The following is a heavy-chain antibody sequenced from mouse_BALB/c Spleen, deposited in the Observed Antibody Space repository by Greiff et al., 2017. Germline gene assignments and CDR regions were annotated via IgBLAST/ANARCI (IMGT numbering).Heavy chain of an antibody. CDR2: ISSGGSYT. D-gene: IGHD1-1*01. Sequence: EVKLMESGGDLVKPGGSLKLSCAASGFTFSSYGMSWVRQTPDKRLEWVATISSGGSYTYYPDSVKGRFTISRDNAKNTLYLQMSSLKSEDTAMYYCARQDYYGYFDYWGQGTTLTVSS. CDR3: ARQDYYGYFDY. V-gene: IGHV5-6*01. CDR1: GFTFSSYG. J-gene: IGHJ2*01.